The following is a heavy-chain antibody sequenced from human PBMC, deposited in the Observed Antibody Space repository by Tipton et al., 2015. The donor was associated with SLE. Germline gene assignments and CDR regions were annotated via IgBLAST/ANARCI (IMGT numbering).Heavy chain of an antibody. V-gene: IGHV3-11*04. CDR3: ARDPGSGWYRID. CDR2: ISSSSSTI. J-gene: IGHJ3*01. Sequence: SLRLSCAASGFTFSDYYMSWIRQAPGKGLEWVSYISSSSSTIYYADSVKGRFTISRDNAKNSLYLQINSLRAEDTAVYYCARDPGSGWYRIDWGQGTMVTVSS. CDR1: GFTFSDYY. D-gene: IGHD6-19*01.